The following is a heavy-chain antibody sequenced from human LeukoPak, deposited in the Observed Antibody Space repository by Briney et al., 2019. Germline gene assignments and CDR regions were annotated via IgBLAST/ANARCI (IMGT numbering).Heavy chain of an antibody. CDR2: LTFSGGST. D-gene: IGHD2-15*01. CDR3: VRYCNGGSCYRAAFDV. V-gene: IGHV3-23*01. J-gene: IGHJ3*01. Sequence: GGSLRLSCAASGFTFSIYAMSWVRQAPGKGLEWVSTLTFSGGSTYYADSVKGRFTISRDNSKNTLYLQMNSLRAEDTAVYYCVRYCNGGSCYRAAFDVWGPGTMVTVSS. CDR1: GFTFSIYA.